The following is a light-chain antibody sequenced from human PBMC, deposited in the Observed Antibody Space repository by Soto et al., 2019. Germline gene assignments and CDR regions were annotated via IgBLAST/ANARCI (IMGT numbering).Light chain of an antibody. CDR1: QDIKKY. CDR3: QQYDTFRT. J-gene: IGKJ1*01. V-gene: IGKV1-33*01. CDR2: DAS. Sequence: DIQMTQSPTSLSASVGDRVTITCQASQDIKKYLNWYQQKPGKAPKLLIYDASNLEAGVPSRFSGSGSRTHCTLTITTLQPEDIATYYCQQYDTFRTFGQGTKVEIK.